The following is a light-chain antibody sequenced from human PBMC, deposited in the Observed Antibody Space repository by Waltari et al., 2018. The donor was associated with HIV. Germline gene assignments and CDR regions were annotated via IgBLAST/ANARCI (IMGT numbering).Light chain of an antibody. CDR3: HEYDVSPHT. CDR2: RAA. CDR1: TNVFNH. J-gene: IGKJ4*01. V-gene: IGKV3-20*01. Sequence: ESVLTQSPGTLSLSPGDTATLSCRASTNVFNHVAWYHQKAGQPPRLLVYRAATRASGIPDRVSGSGFGTDFTLTVTRLEPGDSGVYFCHEYDVSPHTFGGGTSVE.